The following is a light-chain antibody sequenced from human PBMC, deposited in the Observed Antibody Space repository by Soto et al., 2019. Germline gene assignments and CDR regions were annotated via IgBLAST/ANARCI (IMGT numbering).Light chain of an antibody. Sequence: EIVLTQSPGSLSLSPGERATLSCRASQSVSSTFFAWYQQKPGQAPRLLIYGASSRATGIPARFSGGGSGTDFTLTISRLEPEDFAVYYCQQYDSSLTFGQRTKVEIK. CDR3: QQYDSSLT. V-gene: IGKV3-20*01. CDR1: QSVSSTF. CDR2: GAS. J-gene: IGKJ1*01.